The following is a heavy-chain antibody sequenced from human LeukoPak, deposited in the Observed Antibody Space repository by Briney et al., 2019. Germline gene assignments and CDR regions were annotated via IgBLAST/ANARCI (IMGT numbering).Heavy chain of an antibody. CDR2: ISSSGSTI. CDR1: GFTFSDYY. J-gene: IGHJ5*02. D-gene: IGHD5-12*01. CDR3: AKVPTIRTTSPYGA. Sequence: GGSLRLSCAASGFTFSDYYMSWIRQAPGKGLEWVSYISSSGSTIYYADSVKGRFTISRDNAKNSLYLQMNSLRAEDTAVYYCAKVPTIRTTSPYGAWGQGTLVTVSS. V-gene: IGHV3-11*01.